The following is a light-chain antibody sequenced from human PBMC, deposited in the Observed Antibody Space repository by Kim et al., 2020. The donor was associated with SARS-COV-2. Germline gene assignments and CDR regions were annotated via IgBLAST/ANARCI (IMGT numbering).Light chain of an antibody. CDR3: SSFTTRGIWV. CDR1: SNDIGTYNF. J-gene: IGLJ3*02. CDR2: DVS. V-gene: IGLV2-14*03. Sequence: GQSITISCTGTSNDIGTYNFVSWYQHHPGNAPKIMIYDVSKGPSGPSNRFSGSKSGNTASLTISGLRAGDEADYYCSSFTTRGIWVFGGGTKVTVL.